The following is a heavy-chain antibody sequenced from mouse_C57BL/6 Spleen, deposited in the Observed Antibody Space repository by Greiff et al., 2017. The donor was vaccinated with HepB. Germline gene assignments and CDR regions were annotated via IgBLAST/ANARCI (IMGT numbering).Heavy chain of an antibody. Sequence: EVKLMESGGGLVKPGGSLKLSCAASGFTFSDYGMHWVRQAPEKGLEWVAYISSGSSTIYYADTVKGRFTISRDNAKNTLFLQMTSLRSEDTAMYYCARGDRAHDYWGQGTTLTVSS. D-gene: IGHD3-3*01. CDR2: ISSGSSTI. V-gene: IGHV5-17*01. J-gene: IGHJ2*01. CDR1: GFTFSDYG. CDR3: ARGDRAHDY.